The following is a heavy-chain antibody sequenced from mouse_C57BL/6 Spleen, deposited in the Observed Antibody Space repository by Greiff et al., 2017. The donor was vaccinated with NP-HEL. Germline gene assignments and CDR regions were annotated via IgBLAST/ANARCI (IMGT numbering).Heavy chain of an antibody. CDR2: IDPETGGT. CDR1: GYTFTDYE. Sequence: VQLQQSGAELVRPGASVTLSCKASGYTFTDYEMHWVKQTPVHGLEWIGTIDPETGGTAYNQKFKGKAILTADKSSSTAYMELRSLTSEDSAVYYCTRGSSLFDYWGQGTTLTVSS. J-gene: IGHJ2*01. CDR3: TRGSSLFDY. V-gene: IGHV1-15*01. D-gene: IGHD1-1*01.